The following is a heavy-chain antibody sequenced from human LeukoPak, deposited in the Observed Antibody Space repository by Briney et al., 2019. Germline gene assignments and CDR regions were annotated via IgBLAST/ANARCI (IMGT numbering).Heavy chain of an antibody. J-gene: IGHJ6*02. CDR2: INHSGST. CDR1: GGSFSGYY. Sequence: PSETLSLTCAVYGGSFSGYYWSWIRQPPGEGLEWIGEINHSGSTNYNPSLKSPVTISVDTSKNQFSLKLSSVTAADTAVYYCARGMYSSSWSTRYYYYYGMDVWGQGTTVTVSS. D-gene: IGHD6-13*01. V-gene: IGHV4-34*01. CDR3: ARGMYSSSWSTRYYYYYGMDV.